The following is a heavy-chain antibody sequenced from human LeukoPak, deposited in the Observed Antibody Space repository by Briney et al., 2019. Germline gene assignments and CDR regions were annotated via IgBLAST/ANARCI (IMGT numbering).Heavy chain of an antibody. V-gene: IGHV4-39*01. CDR1: GGSISSSSYY. CDR3: ARHPSIAAAGGYFQH. J-gene: IGHJ1*01. Sequence: SETLSLTCTVSGGSISSSSYYWGWIRQPPGKGLEWIGSIFYSGSTYYNPSLKSRVIISVDTSKNQFSLKLSSVTAADTAVYYCARHPSIAAAGGYFQHRGQGTLVTVSS. CDR2: IFYSGST. D-gene: IGHD6-13*01.